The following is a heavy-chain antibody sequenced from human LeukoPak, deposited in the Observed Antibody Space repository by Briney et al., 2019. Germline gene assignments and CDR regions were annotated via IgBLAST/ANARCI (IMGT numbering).Heavy chain of an antibody. CDR2: ISSSGSTI. V-gene: IGHV3-11*01. CDR3: ARDGQVAKRDAFDI. CDR1: GFTFSDYY. J-gene: IGHJ3*02. Sequence: GGSLRLSCAASGFTFSDYYMSWIRQAPGKGLEWVSYISSSGSTIYYADSVKGRFTISRDNAKNSLYLQMNSLRAEDTAVYYCARDGQVAKRDAFDIWGQGTMVTVSS. D-gene: IGHD2-15*01.